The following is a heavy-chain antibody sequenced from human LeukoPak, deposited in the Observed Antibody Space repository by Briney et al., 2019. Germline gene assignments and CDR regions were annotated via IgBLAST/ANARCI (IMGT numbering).Heavy chain of an antibody. Sequence: SETLSLTCAVSGVSFGDYYWSWVSQTPGKGLEWIGEINHSGYTNDSPSLKSRVTLSIDTSRKQFSLNLRSVTVADTGIYYCTRMTVGHDYWGQGSLVTVSS. CDR3: TRMTVGHDY. V-gene: IGHV4-34*01. CDR1: GVSFGDYY. D-gene: IGHD4/OR15-4a*01. CDR2: INHSGYT. J-gene: IGHJ4*02.